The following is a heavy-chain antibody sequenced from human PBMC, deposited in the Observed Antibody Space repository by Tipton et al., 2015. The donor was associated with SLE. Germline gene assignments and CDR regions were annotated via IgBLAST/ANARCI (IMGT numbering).Heavy chain of an antibody. D-gene: IGHD3-10*01. CDR2: IYYSGST. J-gene: IGHJ4*02. V-gene: IGHV4-59*12. CDR1: GGSISSYY. CDR3: ARGRNYYGLGSYYSGGYFDY. Sequence: TLSLTCTVSGGSISSYYWSWLRQPPGKGLEWIGYIYYSGSTNYNPSLKSRVTTSVDTSKNQFSLKLSSVTAADTAVYYCARGRNYYGLGSYYSGGYFDYWGQGTLVTVSS.